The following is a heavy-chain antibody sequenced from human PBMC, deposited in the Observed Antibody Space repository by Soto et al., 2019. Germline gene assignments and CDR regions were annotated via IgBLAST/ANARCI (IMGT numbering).Heavy chain of an antibody. CDR3: ARGGTYCSGGSCYLPYFQH. CDR2: IIPILGIA. V-gene: IGHV1-69*02. Sequence: QVQLVQSGAEVKKPGSSVKVSCKASGGTFSSYTISWVRQAPGQGLEWRGRIIPILGIANYAQKFQGRVTITADKSTSTAYMELSSLRSEDTAVYYCARGGTYCSGGSCYLPYFQHWGQGTLVTVSS. CDR1: GGTFSSYT. D-gene: IGHD2-15*01. J-gene: IGHJ1*01.